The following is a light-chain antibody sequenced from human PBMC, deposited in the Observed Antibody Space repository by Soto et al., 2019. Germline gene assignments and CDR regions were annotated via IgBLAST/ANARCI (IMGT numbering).Light chain of an antibody. J-gene: IGKJ5*01. V-gene: IGKV3-20*01. CDR1: QSVTSNY. CDR3: QIYGSLPLIT. Sequence: EIVLTQSPGTLSLSPGEGATLSCRASQSVTSNYLAWYQQKPGQAPRLLIYVASSRAAGIPDRFSGSGSGTDFSLTISRLELEDFAVYYCQIYGSLPLITVGPVTLLEIK. CDR2: VAS.